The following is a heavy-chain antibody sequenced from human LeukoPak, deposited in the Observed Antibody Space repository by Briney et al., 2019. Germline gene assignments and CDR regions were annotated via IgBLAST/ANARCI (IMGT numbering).Heavy chain of an antibody. V-gene: IGHV3-7*01. J-gene: IGHJ4*02. CDR2: IKQDGSEK. D-gene: IGHD1-26*01. Sequence: GGSLRLSCAASGFTFSSYRMNWVRQAPGKGREWVANIKQDGSEKYYVDSVKGRFTISRDNAKNSLFLQMNSLRAEDTAVYYCARDTRTFDYWGQGTLVTVSS. CDR1: GFTFSSYR. CDR3: ARDTRTFDY.